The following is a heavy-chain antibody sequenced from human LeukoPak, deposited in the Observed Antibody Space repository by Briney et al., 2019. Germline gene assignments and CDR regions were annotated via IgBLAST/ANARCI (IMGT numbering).Heavy chain of an antibody. V-gene: IGHV1-69*01. J-gene: IGHJ4*02. D-gene: IGHD3-3*01. Sequence: SVKVSCKASGGIFANYAISWVRKAPGQGLEWMGGIIPIFGSGHSAQKFQGRLTITADESTRTTYMELSSLRSEDTAVYYCAKGHDDFRQFDFWGQGTPVIVSS. CDR1: GGIFANYA. CDR2: IIPIFGSG. CDR3: AKGHDDFRQFDF.